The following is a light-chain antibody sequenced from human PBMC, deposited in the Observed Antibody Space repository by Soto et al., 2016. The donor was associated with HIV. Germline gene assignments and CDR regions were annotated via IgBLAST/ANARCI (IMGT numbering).Light chain of an antibody. CDR3: QHYNGYPIT. CDR1: QTIDSW. V-gene: IGKV1-5*01. J-gene: IGKJ4*01. Sequence: DIQMTQSPSSLSASVGDRVTITCRASQTIDSWLAWYQQKPGKAPKLPSRFSGSGSGREFTLTISSLQPGDIATYHCQHYNGYPITFGGGTKVEIK.